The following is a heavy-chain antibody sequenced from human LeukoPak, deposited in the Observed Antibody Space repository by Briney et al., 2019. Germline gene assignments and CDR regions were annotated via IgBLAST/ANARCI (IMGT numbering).Heavy chain of an antibody. D-gene: IGHD6-13*01. V-gene: IGHV3-30*03. CDR1: GFTFNSYF. Sequence: PGGSLRLSCAASGFTFNSYFMNWVRQAPGKGLEWVALISGNGNKFYSDSVEGRVTISSDNPKNTVNLQMNSLRSDDTAVYYCARGVSAVGGYYYGMDVWGQGTTVTVSS. J-gene: IGHJ6*02. CDR3: ARGVSAVGGYYYGMDV. CDR2: ISGNGNK.